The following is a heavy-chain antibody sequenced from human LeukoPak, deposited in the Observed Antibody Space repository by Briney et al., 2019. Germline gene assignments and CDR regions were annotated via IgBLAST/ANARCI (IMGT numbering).Heavy chain of an antibody. Sequence: GGSLRLSCVASGFTFNNYAMTWVRQAPGKGLEWVSAISGSGYSTYYADSVKGRFTISGDNSKNTLYLQMNSLRAEDTALYFCAQWSRYFDYWGQGTLVTVSS. CDR3: AQWSRYFDY. V-gene: IGHV3-23*01. CDR1: GFTFNNYA. D-gene: IGHD1-26*01. J-gene: IGHJ4*02. CDR2: ISGSGYST.